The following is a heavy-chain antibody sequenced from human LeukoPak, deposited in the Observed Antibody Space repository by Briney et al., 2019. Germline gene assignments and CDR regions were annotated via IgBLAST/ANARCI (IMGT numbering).Heavy chain of an antibody. J-gene: IGHJ3*02. D-gene: IGHD3-9*01. V-gene: IGHV4-4*02. CDR3: ARQTYYDILTGYSHAFDI. CDR2: IYHSGST. CDR1: GGPISSSTW. Sequence: PSETLSLTCAVSGGPISSSTWWSWVRQPPGNGLEWIGEIYHSGSTNYNPSIKSRVTISVDKSKNQFSLKLSSVTAADTAVYYCARQTYYDILTGYSHAFDIWGQGTMVTVSS.